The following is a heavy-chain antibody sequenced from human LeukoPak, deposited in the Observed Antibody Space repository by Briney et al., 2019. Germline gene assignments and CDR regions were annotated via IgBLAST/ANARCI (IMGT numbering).Heavy chain of an antibody. J-gene: IGHJ6*02. D-gene: IGHD4-17*01. CDR1: GFTFSTYW. Sequence: QPGRSLRLSCAASGFTFSTYWMSSVRHAPGKGLEWVANIKQEGSEKYYVDSVKGRFTISRDNAKNSLYLQMNSLRAEDTAVYYCARVDDYAPLSAKYGMDVWGQGTTVTVS. V-gene: IGHV3-7*01. CDR3: ARVDDYAPLSAKYGMDV. CDR2: IKQEGSEK.